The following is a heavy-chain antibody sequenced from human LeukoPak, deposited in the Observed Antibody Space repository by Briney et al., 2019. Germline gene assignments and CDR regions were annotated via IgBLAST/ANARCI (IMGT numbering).Heavy chain of an antibody. CDR2: TRYRSTWNT. Sequence: SQTLSLTCAISGDSVSSKSVSWNWVRQSPSRGLEYLGRTRYRSTWNTFYSLSVQGRITINADTSRNQVSLRLNSVTPEDTALYYCVRDFNWAFDYWGQGTLVTVFS. V-gene: IGHV6-1*01. D-gene: IGHD7-27*01. J-gene: IGHJ4*02. CDR1: GDSVSSKSVS. CDR3: VRDFNWAFDY.